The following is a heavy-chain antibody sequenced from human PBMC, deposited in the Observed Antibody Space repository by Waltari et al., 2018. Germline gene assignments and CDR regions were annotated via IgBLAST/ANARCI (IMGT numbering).Heavy chain of an antibody. CDR1: GFTFNNYH. V-gene: IGHV3-48*04. CDR3: ARELDHIKDDY. Sequence: EVQLVESGGGLVQPGGSLRLSCAVSGFTFNNYHMNWVRLAPGRGLEWISYISSDSNVIYYADSVRGRFTVSRDNAKSSLFLQMNSLRAEDTAVYYCARELDHIKDDYWGQGTLVTVSS. J-gene: IGHJ4*02. D-gene: IGHD3-3*02. CDR2: ISSDSNVI.